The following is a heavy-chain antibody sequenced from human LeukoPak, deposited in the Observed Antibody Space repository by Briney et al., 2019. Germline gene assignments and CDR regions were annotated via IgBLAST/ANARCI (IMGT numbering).Heavy chain of an antibody. J-gene: IGHJ4*02. CDR2: INHSGST. CDR1: GGSFSGYY. V-gene: IGHV4-34*01. Sequence: SETLSLTCAVYGGSFSGYYWSWIRQPPGKGLEWIGEINHSGSTNYNPSLKSRVTISVDTSKNQLSLKLSSVTAADTAVYYCARSSGWYPAAAIDYWGQGTLVTVSS. D-gene: IGHD6-19*01. CDR3: ARSSGWYPAAAIDY.